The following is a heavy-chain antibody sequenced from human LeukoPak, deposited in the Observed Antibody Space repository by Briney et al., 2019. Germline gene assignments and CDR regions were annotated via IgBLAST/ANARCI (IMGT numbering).Heavy chain of an antibody. CDR2: ITSSGRYI. V-gene: IGHV3-21*01. CDR3: ARGKTSQNIVTRKTYNWFDP. J-gene: IGHJ5*02. CDR1: GFTFSSYS. Sequence: GGSLRLSCAASGFTFSSYSMNWVRQAPGKGLEWVSSITSSGRYIYYADSVKGRFTISRDNAKNSLYLQMKSLRAEDTAVYYCARGKTSQNIVTRKTYNWFDPWGQGTLVTVSS. D-gene: IGHD2/OR15-2a*01.